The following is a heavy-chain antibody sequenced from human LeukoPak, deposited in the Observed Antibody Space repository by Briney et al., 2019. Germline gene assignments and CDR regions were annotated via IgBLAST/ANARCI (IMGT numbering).Heavy chain of an antibody. CDR2: ISSSGINT. CDR3: AKFVGALDS. CDR1: GFTFSNYD. V-gene: IGHV3-23*01. J-gene: IGHJ4*02. Sequence: GGSLRLSCAASGFTFSNYDMSWVRQVPGKGLEWVSVISSSGINTYYADSVKGRFTISRDNSKNTLFLQMISLRAEDTAVYYCAKFVGALDSWGQGTLVTVSS. D-gene: IGHD1-26*01.